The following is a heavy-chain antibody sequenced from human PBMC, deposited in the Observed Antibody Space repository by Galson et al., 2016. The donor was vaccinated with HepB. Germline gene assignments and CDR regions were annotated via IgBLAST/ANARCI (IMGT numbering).Heavy chain of an antibody. CDR1: GESFSDHS. CDR3: ARGFAWWFF. J-gene: IGHJ4*02. Sequence: ETLSLTCAVYGESFSDHSWSWIRQPPGKGLEWIGEIDYSGSINYNPSLKSRVNISADARQNQFSLQLNSVTAADMGVYYCARGFAWWFFWGQGTLVTVSS. V-gene: IGHV4-34*01. D-gene: IGHD2-15*01. CDR2: IDYSGSI.